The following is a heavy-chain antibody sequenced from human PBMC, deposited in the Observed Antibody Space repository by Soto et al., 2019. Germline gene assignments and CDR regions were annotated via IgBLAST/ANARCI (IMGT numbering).Heavy chain of an antibody. CDR3: ASQHYGRSSSSSFDP. CDR1: VASIGNSY. J-gene: IGHJ5*02. Sequence: SETLSLTCTVSVASIGNSYWTWIRQPLGKGLEWIGYLYYIGSANYNPSLKSRVTMSLDTSKTQFSLKLSSVTTADTAVYYCASQHYGRSSSSSFDPWGQGTLVTVSS. D-gene: IGHD6-6*01. CDR2: LYYIGSA. V-gene: IGHV4-59*01.